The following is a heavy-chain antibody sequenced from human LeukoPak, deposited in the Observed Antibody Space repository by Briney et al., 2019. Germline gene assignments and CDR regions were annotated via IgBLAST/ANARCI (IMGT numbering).Heavy chain of an antibody. V-gene: IGHV1-69*01. CDR2: IIPTFGTA. CDR3: ARASGGCSSTSCYYIDY. J-gene: IGHJ4*02. D-gene: IGHD2-2*01. CDR1: GGTFSSYA. Sequence: SVKVSCKASGGTFSSYAISWVRQAPGQGLEWMGGIIPTFGTANYAQKSQGRVTITADESTSTAYMELSSLRSEDTAVYYCARASGGCSSTSCYYIDYWGQGTLVTVSS.